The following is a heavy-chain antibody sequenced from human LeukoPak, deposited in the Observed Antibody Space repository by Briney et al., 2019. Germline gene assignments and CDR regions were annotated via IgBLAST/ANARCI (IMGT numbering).Heavy chain of an antibody. CDR1: GFTFSSFA. D-gene: IGHD2-15*01. V-gene: IGHV3-23*01. CDR2: ISGSGGNT. CDR3: AKDLVHSAYCSGGSCYSGWDY. Sequence: GGSLRLSCAASGFTFSSFAMSWVRQAPGKGLECVSTISGSGGNTYYADSMKGRFTISRDNSKNTLYLQMNSLRAEDTAVYYCAKDLVHSAYCSGGSCYSGWDYWGQGTLVTVSS. J-gene: IGHJ4*02.